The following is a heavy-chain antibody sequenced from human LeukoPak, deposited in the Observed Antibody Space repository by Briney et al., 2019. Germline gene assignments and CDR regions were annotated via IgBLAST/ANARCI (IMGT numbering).Heavy chain of an antibody. CDR3: ARGHPYWSAGDDAFDI. V-gene: IGHV3-48*01. J-gene: IGHJ3*02. Sequence: GGSLRLSCAASGFTFSSYGMSWVRQAPGKGLEWVSYIGSSGGTIYYADSVKGRFTISRDNAKNSLYLQMNSLRAEDTAVYYCARGHPYWSAGDDAFDIWGQGTMVTVSS. CDR2: IGSSGGTI. D-gene: IGHD3-3*01. CDR1: GFTFSSYG.